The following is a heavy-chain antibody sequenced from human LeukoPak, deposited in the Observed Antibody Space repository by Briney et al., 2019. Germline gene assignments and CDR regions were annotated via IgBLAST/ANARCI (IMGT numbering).Heavy chain of an antibody. CDR3: ARQSRGIAVAGLDY. CDR1: GGSNSSYY. V-gene: IGHV4-59*08. Sequence: PSETLSLTCIVSGGSNSSYYWTWIRQPPGKGLEWIGYIYYNGSTNYNPSLKSRVAISVDTSKNQFSLKLNSVTAADTAVYYCARQSRGIAVAGLDYWGQGILVTVSS. J-gene: IGHJ4*02. CDR2: IYYNGST. D-gene: IGHD6-19*01.